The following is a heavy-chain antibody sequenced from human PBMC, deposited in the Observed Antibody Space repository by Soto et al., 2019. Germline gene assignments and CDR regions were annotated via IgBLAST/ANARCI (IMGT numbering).Heavy chain of an antibody. CDR2: INHSGKT. CDR1: GGSFSDYY. V-gene: IGHV4-34*01. Sequence: SETLSLTCAVHGGSFSDYYWSWIRQAPGKGLEWIGEINHSGKTNYNPSLKSRVNMSVDTSKNQFSLKVNSVTAADTAVYYCAGGQTSNDWFDPWGQGNLVTVSS. D-gene: IGHD7-27*01. J-gene: IGHJ5*02. CDR3: AGGQTSNDWFDP.